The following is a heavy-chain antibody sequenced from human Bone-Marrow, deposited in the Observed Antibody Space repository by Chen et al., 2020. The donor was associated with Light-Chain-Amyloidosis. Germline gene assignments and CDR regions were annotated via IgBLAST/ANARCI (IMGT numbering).Heavy chain of an antibody. CDR3: AKDVDRRLGYYYYMDV. CDR2: IRYDGSNK. V-gene: IGHV3-30*02. J-gene: IGHJ6*03. D-gene: IGHD6-19*01. CDR1: GFTFSSYG. Sequence: QVQLVESGGGVVQPGGPLRLSCAASGFTFSSYGMHWVRQAPGKGLEWVAFIRYDGSNKYYADSVKGRFTISRDNSKNTLYLQMNSLRAEDTAVYYCAKDVDRRLGYYYYMDVWGKGTTVTVSS.